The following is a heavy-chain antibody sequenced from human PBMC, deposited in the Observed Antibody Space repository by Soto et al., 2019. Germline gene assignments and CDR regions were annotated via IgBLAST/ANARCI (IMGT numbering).Heavy chain of an antibody. J-gene: IGHJ4*02. V-gene: IGHV1-18*01. CDR2: ISAYNGNT. CDR3: ARAPSGYYAFDY. Sequence: GASVKVSCKTSGYTFTSYGLTWVRQAPGQGLEWMGWISAYNGNTNYVQNLQGRITMTTDTSTSTAYMVLRSLRSDDTAVYYCARAPSGYYAFDYWGQGTQVTVSS. CDR1: GYTFTSYG. D-gene: IGHD3-22*01.